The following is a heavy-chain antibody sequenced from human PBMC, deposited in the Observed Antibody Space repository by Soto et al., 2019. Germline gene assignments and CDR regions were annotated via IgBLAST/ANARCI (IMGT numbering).Heavy chain of an antibody. J-gene: IGHJ4*02. Sequence: QVQLVQSGAEVKKPGASVKVSCKASGYTFTSYAMHWVRQAPGQRLEWMGWINAGNGNTKYSQKFQGRVIITRDTSASTAYMELSSLRSDDTAVYYCARDVGATGDWGQGTLVTVSS. CDR3: ARDVGATGD. CDR1: GYTFTSYA. D-gene: IGHD1-26*01. V-gene: IGHV1-3*01. CDR2: INAGNGNT.